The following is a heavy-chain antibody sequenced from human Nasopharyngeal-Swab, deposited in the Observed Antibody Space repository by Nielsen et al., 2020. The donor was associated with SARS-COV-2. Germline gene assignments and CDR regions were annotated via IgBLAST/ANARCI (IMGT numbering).Heavy chain of an antibody. CDR2: ISGSGGST. CDR3: AKDLAYCGGDCYSGFDY. D-gene: IGHD2-21*02. CDR1: GFTFSSYA. Sequence: GESLKTSCAASGFTFSSYAMSWVRQAPGKGLEWVSAISGSGGSTYYADSVKGRFTISRDNSKNTLYLQMNSLRAEDTAVYYCAKDLAYCGGDCYSGFDYWGQGTLVTVSS. J-gene: IGHJ4*02. V-gene: IGHV3-23*01.